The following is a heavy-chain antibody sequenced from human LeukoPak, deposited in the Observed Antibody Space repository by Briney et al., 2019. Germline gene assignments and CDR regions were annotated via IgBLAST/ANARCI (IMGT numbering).Heavy chain of an antibody. CDR2: IRSKAYGGTT. J-gene: IGHJ4*02. V-gene: IGHV3-49*04. D-gene: IGHD6-13*01. Sequence: GGSLRLSCTASGFTFGDYAMSWVRQAPGKGLEGVGFIRSKAYGGTTEYAASVKGRFTISRDDSKRIAYLQMNSLKTEDTAVYYCTRDPRIAAAGTGDYWGQGTLVTVSS. CDR1: GFTFGDYA. CDR3: TRDPRIAAAGTGDY.